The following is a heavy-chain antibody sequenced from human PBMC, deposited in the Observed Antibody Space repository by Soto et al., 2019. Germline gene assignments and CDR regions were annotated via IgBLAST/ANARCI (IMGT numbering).Heavy chain of an antibody. CDR3: ARGSQLERDAFDI. CDR2: IYYTGSS. J-gene: IGHJ3*02. D-gene: IGHD1-1*01. V-gene: IGHV4-31*03. Sequence: QVQLQESGPGLVKPSQTLSLTCTVSDVSISSGGYYWSWIRQPPGKGLEWIGYIYYTGSSYYNPSLKSRITMSLDTSKNQFSLELSSVTVADTAVYYCARGSQLERDAFDIWGQGTMVTFSS. CDR1: DVSISSGGYY.